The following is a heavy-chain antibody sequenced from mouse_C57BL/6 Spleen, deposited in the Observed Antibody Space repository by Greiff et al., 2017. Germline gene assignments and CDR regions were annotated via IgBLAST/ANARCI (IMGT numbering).Heavy chain of an antibody. CDR1: GFTFSDYG. CDR3: ARPSYDYDGAWFAY. D-gene: IGHD2-4*01. CDR2: ISSGSSTI. V-gene: IGHV5-17*01. J-gene: IGHJ3*01. Sequence: EVKLVESGGGLVKPGGSLKLSCAASGFTFSDYGMHWVRQAPEKGLECVAYISSGSSTIYYADTVKGRFTISRDNAKNTLFLQMTSLRSEDTAMYYCARPSYDYDGAWFAYWGQGTLVTVAA.